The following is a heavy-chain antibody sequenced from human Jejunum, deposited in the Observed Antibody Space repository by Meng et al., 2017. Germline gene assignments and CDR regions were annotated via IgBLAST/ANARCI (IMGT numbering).Heavy chain of an antibody. Sequence: GGSLRLSCAASGFSFSDYYMSWIRQAPGKGHEWVSYISSTGSDINYADSVKGRFTISRDNAKNSLYLQMNSLRDEDTAVYYCARGGGYYFDYWGQGMLVTVYS. V-gene: IGHV3-11*04. CDR2: ISSTGSDI. CDR1: GFSFSDYY. D-gene: IGHD2-15*01. CDR3: ARGGGYYFDY. J-gene: IGHJ4*02.